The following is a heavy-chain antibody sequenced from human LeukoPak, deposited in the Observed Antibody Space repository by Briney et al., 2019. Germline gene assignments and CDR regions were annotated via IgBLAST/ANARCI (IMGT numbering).Heavy chain of an antibody. V-gene: IGHV3-9*01. CDR1: GFTFSSYS. CDR3: AKGRIAAAGSAFDI. CDR2: ISWNSGSI. J-gene: IGHJ3*02. D-gene: IGHD6-13*01. Sequence: GGSLRLSCAASGFTFSSYSMNWVRQAPGKGLEWVSGISWNSGSIGYADSVKGRFTISRDNAKNSLYLQMNSLRAEDTALYYCAKGRIAAAGSAFDIWGQGTMVTVSS.